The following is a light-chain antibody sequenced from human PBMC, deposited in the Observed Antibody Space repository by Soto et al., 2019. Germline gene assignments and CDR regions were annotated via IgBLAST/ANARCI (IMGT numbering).Light chain of an antibody. CDR3: QQYNKWPPWT. CDR1: QSVRNN. CDR2: AAS. J-gene: IGKJ1*01. V-gene: IGKV3-15*01. Sequence: EIVMTQSPATLSVSPGERATLSCRASQSVRNNLAWYQQKPGLPPRLLIYAASTRATGIPARFSGNGSETEFTLTKDSLQSEDYALYYCQQYNKWPPWTFGQGTKVEIK.